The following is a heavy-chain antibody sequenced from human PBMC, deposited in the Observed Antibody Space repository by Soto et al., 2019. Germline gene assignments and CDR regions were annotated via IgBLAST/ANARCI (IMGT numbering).Heavy chain of an antibody. CDR3: ATVATHSYNWVDP. CDR2: INADGTTT. D-gene: IGHD1-1*01. J-gene: IGHJ5*02. CDR1: GFTFSSYW. V-gene: IGHV3-74*01. Sequence: EVHLLESGGGLVQPGGSLRLSCAASGFTFSSYWMHWVRQAPGKGLVWVSRINADGTTTTYADSVKGRFTISRDNAKNTVYLQMDSLRAEDTAVYFCATVATHSYNWVDPWGQGTLVTISS.